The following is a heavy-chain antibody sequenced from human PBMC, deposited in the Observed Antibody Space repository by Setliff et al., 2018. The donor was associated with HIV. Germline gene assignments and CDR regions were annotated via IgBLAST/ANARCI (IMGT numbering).Heavy chain of an antibody. CDR3: ARMRGGHNIREGAFDI. V-gene: IGHV1-18*01. J-gene: IGHJ3*02. CDR1: GYSFSSYG. D-gene: IGHD1-20*01. CDR2: MSTDNGNT. Sequence: ASVKVSCKASGYSFSSYGIGWVRLAPGQGLEWMGWMSTDNGNTNYAQKVQGRVTMTTDTGTRTAYMELRSLRSDDTAMYYCARMRGGHNIREGAFDIWGQGTMVTVSS.